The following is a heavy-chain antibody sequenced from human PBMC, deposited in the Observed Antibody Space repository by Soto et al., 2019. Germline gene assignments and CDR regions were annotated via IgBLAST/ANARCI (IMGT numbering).Heavy chain of an antibody. CDR1: GFTFSSYA. Sequence: EVQLLESGGGLVQPGGSLRLSCAASGFTFSSYAMAWVRQAPGKGLEWVSGISGSGSSTYYADSVKGRFTISRDNSKNTLYLQMNTLRAEDTAVYYCAKEGGDFWSAYYTGEVYSYHMDVWGQGTTVTVSS. CDR3: AKEGGDFWSAYYTGEVYSYHMDV. J-gene: IGHJ6*03. D-gene: IGHD3-3*01. V-gene: IGHV3-23*01. CDR2: ISGSGSST.